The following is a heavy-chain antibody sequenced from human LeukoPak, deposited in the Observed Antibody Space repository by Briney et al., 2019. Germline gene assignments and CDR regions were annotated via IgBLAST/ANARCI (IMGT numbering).Heavy chain of an antibody. Sequence: AGGSLRLSCAASGFTFSSYSMNWVRQAPGKGLEWVSYISSSSSTIYYADSVKGRFTISRDNAKNSLYLQMNSLRAEDTAVYYCARDPVPMKGDFFDYWGQGTLVTVSS. CDR2: ISSSSSTI. CDR3: ARDPVPMKGDFFDY. V-gene: IGHV3-48*04. CDR1: GFTFSSYS. J-gene: IGHJ4*02. D-gene: IGHD3-22*01.